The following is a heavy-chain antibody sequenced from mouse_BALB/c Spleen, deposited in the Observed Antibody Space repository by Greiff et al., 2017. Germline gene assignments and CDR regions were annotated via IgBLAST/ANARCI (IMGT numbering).Heavy chain of an antibody. J-gene: IGHJ4*01. Sequence: EVHLVESGGDLVKPGGSLKLSCAASGFTFSSYGMSWVRQTPDKRLEWVATISSGGSYTYYPDSVKGRFTISRDNAKNTLYLQMSSLKSEDTAMYYCARRARATWGDAMDYWGQGTSVTVSS. D-gene: IGHD3-1*01. CDR2: ISSGGSYT. CDR1: GFTFSSYG. V-gene: IGHV5-6*01. CDR3: ARRARATWGDAMDY.